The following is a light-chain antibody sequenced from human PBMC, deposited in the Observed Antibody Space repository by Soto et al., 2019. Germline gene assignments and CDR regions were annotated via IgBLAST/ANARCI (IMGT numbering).Light chain of an antibody. CDR3: QQSFSTPRT. CDR2: AAS. CDR1: QSISTY. Sequence: IQMTQSPPSLSASIGDRVTIACRASQSISTYLNWYQQKPGKAPKLLIYAASSLQGGVPSTFSGSGSGTDFTLTISSLQPEDFATYYCQQSFSTPRTFGQGTKVDIK. V-gene: IGKV1-39*01. J-gene: IGKJ1*01.